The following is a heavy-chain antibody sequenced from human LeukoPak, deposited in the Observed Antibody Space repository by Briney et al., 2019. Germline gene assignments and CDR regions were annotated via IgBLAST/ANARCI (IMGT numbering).Heavy chain of an antibody. CDR3: AKDLWDSATTV. J-gene: IGHJ4*02. V-gene: IGHV3-9*01. D-gene: IGHD1-26*01. CDR1: GFTFEDHV. CDR2: LRWSGDRN. Sequence: QPGGSLRLSCAASGFTFEDHVMHWVRHAPGKGLEWVSSLRWSGDRNGYTDAVKDRFTIPRDNDKNSLFLQMNSLKVEVTALYYCAKDLWDSATTVWGQGTLVTVSS.